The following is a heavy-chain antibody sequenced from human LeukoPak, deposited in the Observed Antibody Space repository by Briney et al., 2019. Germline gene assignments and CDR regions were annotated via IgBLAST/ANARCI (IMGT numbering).Heavy chain of an antibody. J-gene: IGHJ6*04. Sequence: ASVKVSCKASGYTFTSYYMHWVRQAPGQGLEWMGISNPSGCSTSYAQKFQGRVTMNRDMSTSTVHMELSSLRSEDTAVYYCASGYVITMIMDVWGKGTTVTVSS. D-gene: IGHD3-22*01. V-gene: IGHV1-46*01. CDR2: SNPSGCST. CDR1: GYTFTSYY. CDR3: ASGYVITMIMDV.